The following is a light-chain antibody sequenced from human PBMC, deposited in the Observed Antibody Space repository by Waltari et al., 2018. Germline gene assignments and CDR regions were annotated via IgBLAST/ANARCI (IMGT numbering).Light chain of an antibody. Sequence: DIQMTQSPSTLSASVGDRVTITCRASQSVTRYLAWYQQKPGKAPKVLIWDVSSLERGVPSRFSGSGSGTEFTITISSLQPDDFATYYCQQYDRYSAWTFGQGTKVEIK. J-gene: IGKJ1*01. CDR3: QQYDRYSAWT. V-gene: IGKV1-5*01. CDR2: DVS. CDR1: QSVTRY.